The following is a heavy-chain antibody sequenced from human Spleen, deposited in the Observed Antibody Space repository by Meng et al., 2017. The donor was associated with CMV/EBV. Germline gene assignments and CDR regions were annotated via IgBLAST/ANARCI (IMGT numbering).Heavy chain of an antibody. Sequence: GESLKISCAASGFTFSSYSMNWVRQAPGKGLEWVSYISSSSSTIYYADSVKGRFTISRDNAKNSLYLQMNSLRAEDTAVYYCARDSARPAAGLSYDYYGMDVWGQGTTVTVSS. J-gene: IGHJ6*02. D-gene: IGHD6-6*01. CDR2: ISSSSSTI. V-gene: IGHV3-48*04. CDR1: GFTFSSYS. CDR3: ARDSARPAAGLSYDYYGMDV.